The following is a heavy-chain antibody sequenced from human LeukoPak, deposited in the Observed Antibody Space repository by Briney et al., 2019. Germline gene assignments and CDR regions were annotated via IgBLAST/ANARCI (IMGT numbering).Heavy chain of an antibody. V-gene: IGHV5-51*01. Sequence: GESLKISCKGSGYRFTSYWIGWVRQMPGKGLEWMGIIYPGDSDTRYSPSFQGQVTTSADKSISTAYLQWSSLKASDTAMYYCGRGGYYSGGIFYFYFDYWGQGTLVTASS. CDR3: GRGGYYSGGIFYFYFDY. J-gene: IGHJ4*02. CDR2: IYPGDSDT. CDR1: GYRFTSYW. D-gene: IGHD2-15*01.